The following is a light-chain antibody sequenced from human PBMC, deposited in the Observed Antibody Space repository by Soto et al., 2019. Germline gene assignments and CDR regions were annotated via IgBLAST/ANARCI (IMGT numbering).Light chain of an antibody. CDR3: QWRSDWPPRLT. CDR2: DAS. CDR1: ESIGHY. J-gene: IGKJ4*01. V-gene: IGKV3-11*01. Sequence: EVVLTQSPATLSLSPGERATLSCRASESIGHYLAWYQQKLGQAPKLLIYDASHRAIGIPGRFSGDGSGTAFTLTIRSLEPEDLAVYYCQWRSDWPPRLTFGGGNKVEL.